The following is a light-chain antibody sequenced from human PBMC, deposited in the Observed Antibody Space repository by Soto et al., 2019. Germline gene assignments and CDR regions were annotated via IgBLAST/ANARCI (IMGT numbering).Light chain of an antibody. J-gene: IGKJ2*01. Sequence: DIQMTQSPSTLSASVGDRVTITSRASQSISSWLAWYQQKPGKAPKLLIYDASSLESEVPSRFSGSGSGTEFTLTISSLQPDDFATYYCQHYNSYPYTFGQGTKLEIK. V-gene: IGKV1-5*01. CDR3: QHYNSYPYT. CDR2: DAS. CDR1: QSISSW.